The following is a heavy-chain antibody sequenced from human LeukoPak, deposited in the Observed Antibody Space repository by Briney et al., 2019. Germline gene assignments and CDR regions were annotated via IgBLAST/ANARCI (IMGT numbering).Heavy chain of an antibody. Sequence: PGGSLRLSCAASGFTFSSYAMHWVRQAPGKGLEWVAVISYDGSNKYYADSVKGRFTISRDTSKNTLYLQMNSLRAEDTAVYYCARDLGGSGSYYNVGMDVWGKGTTVTVSS. CDR1: GFTFSSYA. J-gene: IGHJ6*04. CDR2: ISYDGSNK. V-gene: IGHV3-30*04. CDR3: ARDLGGSGSYYNVGMDV. D-gene: IGHD3-10*01.